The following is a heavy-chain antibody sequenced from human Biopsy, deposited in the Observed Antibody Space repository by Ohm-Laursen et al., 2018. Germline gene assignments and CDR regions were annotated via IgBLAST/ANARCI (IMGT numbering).Heavy chain of an antibody. CDR3: AKDRYNYAPIGGFSMDV. Sequence: SLRLSCAPSGFTFNNYCMQRVRPAPGKWLEWVAFIFYDGSNTYYAGSVKGRFTISRDNSRDTLYLQMSSLRAEDTAVYYCAKDRYNYAPIGGFSMDVWGQGTTVTVSS. CDR2: IFYDGSNT. V-gene: IGHV3-30*18. CDR1: GFTFNNYC. J-gene: IGHJ6*02. D-gene: IGHD5-18*01.